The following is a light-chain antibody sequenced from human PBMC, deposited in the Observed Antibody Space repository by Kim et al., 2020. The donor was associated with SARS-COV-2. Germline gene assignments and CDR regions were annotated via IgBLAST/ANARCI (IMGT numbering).Light chain of an antibody. Sequence: SPGERAPRSCRASQSVSSSLAWYQQKPGQAPRLLIYGASSRATGIPARFSGSGSGTEFTLTISSLQSEDFAVYYCQQYNDWPPGTFGQGTKVDIK. J-gene: IGKJ1*01. CDR1: QSVSSS. CDR3: QQYNDWPPGT. CDR2: GAS. V-gene: IGKV3-15*01.